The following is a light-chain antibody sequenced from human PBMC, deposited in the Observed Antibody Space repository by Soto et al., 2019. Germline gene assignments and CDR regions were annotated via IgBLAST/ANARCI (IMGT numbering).Light chain of an antibody. CDR3: QQYGISPRT. Sequence: EIVMTQSPATLSVSPGERATLSCRASQSVSSNLAWYQQKPGQAPRLLIYGASTRATGIPARFSGSGSGTDLTITISRLEPEDFEVYYCQQYGISPRTFGQGTKVDIK. V-gene: IGKV3-15*01. CDR1: QSVSSN. J-gene: IGKJ1*01. CDR2: GAS.